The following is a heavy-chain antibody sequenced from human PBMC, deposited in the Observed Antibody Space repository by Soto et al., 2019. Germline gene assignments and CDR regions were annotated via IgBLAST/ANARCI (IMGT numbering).Heavy chain of an antibody. CDR3: ARGDYDSSGYFSAWFDP. D-gene: IGHD3-22*01. J-gene: IGHJ5*02. Sequence: SETLSLTCAVYGGSFSGYHWSWIRQPPGKGLEWIGEINHSGSTNYNPSLKSRVTISVDTSKNQFSLKLSSVTAADTAVYYCARGDYDSSGYFSAWFDPWGQGTLVTVSS. V-gene: IGHV4-34*01. CDR2: INHSGST. CDR1: GGSFSGYH.